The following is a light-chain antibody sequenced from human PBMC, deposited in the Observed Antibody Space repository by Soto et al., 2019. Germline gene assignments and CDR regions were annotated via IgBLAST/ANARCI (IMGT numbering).Light chain of an antibody. J-gene: IGLJ3*02. Sequence: QSVLTQPPSVSGAPGQRVTISCTGSSSNIGAGYDVHWYQHLPGTAPKLLIYGNTNRPSGVTDRFSGSKSGTSASLAITGLQAEDEANYYCSSFVAGNNYWVFGGGTKLTVL. CDR1: SSNIGAGYD. V-gene: IGLV1-40*01. CDR3: SSFVAGNNYWV. CDR2: GNT.